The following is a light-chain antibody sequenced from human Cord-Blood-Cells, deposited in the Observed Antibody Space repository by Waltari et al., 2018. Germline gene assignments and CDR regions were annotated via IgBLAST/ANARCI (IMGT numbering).Light chain of an antibody. V-gene: IGLV2-14*01. CDR3: SSYTSSSTLV. Sequence: SALTQPASVSGSPGQSITISCTGTSSDVGGSNYVSWYQHHPGKATKLMIYEVSNRPSGVSNRFSGSKSGNTASLTISGLQAEDEADYYCSSYTSSSTLVFGTGTKVTVL. J-gene: IGLJ1*01. CDR1: SSDVGGSNY. CDR2: EVS.